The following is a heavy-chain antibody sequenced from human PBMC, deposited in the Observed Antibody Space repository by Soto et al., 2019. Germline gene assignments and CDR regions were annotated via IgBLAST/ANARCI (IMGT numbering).Heavy chain of an antibody. D-gene: IGHD3-10*01. Sequence: SETLSLTCTVSGGSISSYYWSWIRQPPGKGLEWIGYIYYSGSTNYNPSLKSRVTISVDTSKNQFSLKLSSVTAADTAVYYCARSKKRSITMVRGATNPYYYYGMDVWGQGTTVTVSS. CDR1: GGSISSYY. CDR3: ARSKKRSITMVRGATNPYYYYGMDV. CDR2: IYYSGST. V-gene: IGHV4-59*01. J-gene: IGHJ6*02.